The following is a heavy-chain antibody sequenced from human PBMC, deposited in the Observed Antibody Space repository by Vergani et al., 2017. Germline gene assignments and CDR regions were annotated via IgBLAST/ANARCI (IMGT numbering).Heavy chain of an antibody. J-gene: IGHJ5*02. CDR1: GASIRSSNYY. Sequence: QLQLQESGPGLVKPSATLSLTCSVSGASIRSSNYYWGWIRQPPGKGLECIASIYYSGSTYYNPSLKSRVTISVDTSKNQFSLKLSSVTAADTAVYSCARHSTVEWLVKLGWIDPWGQGILVTVSS. CDR3: ARHSTVEWLVKLGWIDP. D-gene: IGHD6-19*01. V-gene: IGHV4-39*01. CDR2: IYYSGST.